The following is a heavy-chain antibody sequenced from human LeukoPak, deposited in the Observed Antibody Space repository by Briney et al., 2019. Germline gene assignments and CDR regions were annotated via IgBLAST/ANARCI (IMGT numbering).Heavy chain of an antibody. J-gene: IGHJ4*02. D-gene: IGHD1-14*01. CDR2: IKQDGSEK. CDR1: GFTFRSCW. CDR3: ARVYAGHAGFFDY. V-gene: IGHV3-7*01. Sequence: GGSLRLSCAASGFTFRSCWMSWVRQAPGKGLEWVAYIKQDGSEKYYMDSVKGRFTISRDNAKNSLYLQMNSLRAEDTAVYYCARVYAGHAGFFDYWGQGTLVTVSS.